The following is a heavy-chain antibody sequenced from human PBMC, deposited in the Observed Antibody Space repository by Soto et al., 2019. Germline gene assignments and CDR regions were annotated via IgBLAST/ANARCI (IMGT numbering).Heavy chain of an antibody. J-gene: IGHJ4*02. CDR2: VSIGGST. Sequence: DVQLLESGGGWLKPEGSLRLSCAASGLPFSSYAMGWVRQGPGKGLEWVAVVSIGGSTHYADSVRGRFTISRDNSKNTLSLQMNSLTAEDTAVYFCAKRRGAGGHFDYWGQGALVTVSS. D-gene: IGHD2-15*01. CDR1: GLPFSSYA. CDR3: AKRRGAGGHFDY. V-gene: IGHV3-23*01.